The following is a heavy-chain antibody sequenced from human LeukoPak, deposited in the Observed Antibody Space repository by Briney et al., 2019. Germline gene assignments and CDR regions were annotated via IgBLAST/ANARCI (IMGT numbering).Heavy chain of an antibody. D-gene: IGHD1-26*01. CDR1: GFTFSSYG. CDR3: AKDPEWELPYNWFDP. V-gene: IGHV3-30*18. CDR2: ISYDGSNK. Sequence: GGSLRLSCAASGFTFSSYGMHWVRQDPGKGLEWVAVISYDGSNKYYADSVKGRFTISRDNSKNTLYLQMNSLRVEDTAVYYCAKDPEWELPYNWFDPWGQGTLVTVSS. J-gene: IGHJ5*02.